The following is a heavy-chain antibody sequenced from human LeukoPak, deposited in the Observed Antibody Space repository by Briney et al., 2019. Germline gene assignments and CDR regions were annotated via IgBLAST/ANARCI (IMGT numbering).Heavy chain of an antibody. CDR2: IIPIFGTA. V-gene: IGHV1-69*05. Sequence: GASVKVSCKASGGTFSSYAISWVRQAPGQGLEWMGGIIPIFGTANYAQKFQGRVTITTDESTSTAYMELSSLRSEDPAVYYCARDRVQQQLVFTYWGQGTLVTVSS. J-gene: IGHJ4*02. CDR1: GGTFSSYA. CDR3: ARDRVQQQLVFTY. D-gene: IGHD6-13*01.